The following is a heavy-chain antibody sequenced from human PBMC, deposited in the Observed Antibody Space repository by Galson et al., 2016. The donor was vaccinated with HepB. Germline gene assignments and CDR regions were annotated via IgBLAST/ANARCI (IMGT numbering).Heavy chain of an antibody. V-gene: IGHV3-30*18. CDR1: GFTFGCCG. CDR3: AKERGSRLTMVRGVLDPFDI. CDR2: ISCDGSDK. J-gene: IGHJ3*02. Sequence: SLRLSCAASGFTFGCCGMHWVRQAPGKGLEWVAVISCDGSDKYYSDSVKGRFTISRDNSKNTLYLQMSSLRAEDTAVYYCAKERGSRLTMVRGVLDPFDIWGQGTLVTVSS. D-gene: IGHD3-10*01.